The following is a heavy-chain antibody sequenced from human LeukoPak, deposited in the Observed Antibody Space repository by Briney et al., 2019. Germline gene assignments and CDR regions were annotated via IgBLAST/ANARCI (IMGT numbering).Heavy chain of an antibody. CDR1: GFTFSSYA. CDR3: AALGSSSGSYSGGLRWFDP. Sequence: GGSLRLSCAASGFTFSSYAMSWVRQAPGKGLEWVSAISGSGGSTYYADSVKGRFTISRDNSKNTLYLQMNSLRAEDTAVYYCAALGSSSGSYSGGLRWFDPWGQGTLVTVSS. J-gene: IGHJ5*02. CDR2: ISGSGGST. D-gene: IGHD1-26*01. V-gene: IGHV3-23*01.